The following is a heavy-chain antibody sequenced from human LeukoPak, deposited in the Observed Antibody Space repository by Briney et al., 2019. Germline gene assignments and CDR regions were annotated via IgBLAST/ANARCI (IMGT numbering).Heavy chain of an antibody. CDR1: GFSFSSYG. V-gene: IGHV3-30*19. J-gene: IGHJ4*02. CDR3: ARPDSSGQEYFDS. CDR2: ISNDGSTK. Sequence: GGSLRLSCAGSGFSFSSYGMHWVRQAPGMGLEWVALISNDGSTKKYPDSVKGRFTISRDNSENTLYLQMNSLRVDDTAVYYCARPDSSGQEYFDSWGQGTLVTVSS. D-gene: IGHD6-19*01.